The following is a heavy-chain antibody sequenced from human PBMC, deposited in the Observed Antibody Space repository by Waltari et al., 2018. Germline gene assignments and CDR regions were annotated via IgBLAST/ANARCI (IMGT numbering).Heavy chain of an antibody. CDR3: ARVVVGATTPLDY. J-gene: IGHJ4*02. Sequence: QVQLQESGPGLVKPSETLSLTCTVSGYSISSGSYWGWIRQPPGKGLEWIGSIYHSGSTYYTPSFKSRVTISVDTSKNQFSLKLSFVTAADTAVYYCARVVVGATTPLDYWGQGTLVTVSS. V-gene: IGHV4-38-2*02. CDR1: GYSISSGSY. D-gene: IGHD1-26*01. CDR2: IYHSGST.